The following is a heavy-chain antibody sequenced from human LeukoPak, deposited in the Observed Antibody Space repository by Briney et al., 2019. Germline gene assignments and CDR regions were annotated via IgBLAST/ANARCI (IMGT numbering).Heavy chain of an antibody. J-gene: IGHJ4*02. CDR2: IRSKANSYAT. CDR3: TIRDTEVDY. CDR1: GFTFSGSA. V-gene: IGHV3-73*01. Sequence: GGSLRLSCAASGFTFSGSAMHWVRQASGKGLEWVGRIRSKANSYATAYAASVKGRFTISRDDSKNTAYLQMNSLKTEDTAVYYCTIRDTEVDYWGQGTLVTVSS. D-gene: IGHD5-18*01.